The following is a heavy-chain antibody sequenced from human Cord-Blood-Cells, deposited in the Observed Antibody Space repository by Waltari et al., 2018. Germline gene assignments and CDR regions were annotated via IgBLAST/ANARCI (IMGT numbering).Heavy chain of an antibody. Sequence: QVQLQESGPGLVKPSETLSLTCTVSGGSISSYYWSWIRQPPGKGLEWIGYIYSSGSTNYNPPLKSRVTISVDTSKNQFSLKLSSVTAADTAVYHCARGGDYWFDPWGQGTLVTVSS. D-gene: IGHD4-17*01. CDR1: GGSISSYY. J-gene: IGHJ5*02. CDR2: IYSSGST. V-gene: IGHV4-59*08. CDR3: ARGGDYWFDP.